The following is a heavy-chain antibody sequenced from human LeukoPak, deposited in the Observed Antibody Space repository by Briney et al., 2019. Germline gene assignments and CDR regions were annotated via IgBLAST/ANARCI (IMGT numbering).Heavy chain of an antibody. J-gene: IGHJ4*02. CDR2: IGTAGDT. Sequence: GGSLRLSCAASGFTFSSYDMHWVRQATGKGLEWVSAIGTAGDTYYPGSVKGRFTISRENAKNTLYLQMNSLRPEDTAVYYYAVRGVTTFDYWGQGTLVTVSS. CDR1: GFTFSSYD. D-gene: IGHD3-10*01. V-gene: IGHV3-13*01. CDR3: AVRGVTTFDY.